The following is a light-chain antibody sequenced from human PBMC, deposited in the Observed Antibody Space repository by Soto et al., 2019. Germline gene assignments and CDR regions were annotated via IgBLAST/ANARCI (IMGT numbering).Light chain of an antibody. Sequence: QSVLTQPPSASGTPGQTITISCSGSNSDIGSHSVDWYQQFPGRTPRLLINSNDQRPSGVPDRFSGSKSGSSATLAISGLRSVDEADYYCATWADSLNGLVFGGGTKLTVL. J-gene: IGLJ2*01. V-gene: IGLV1-44*01. CDR1: NSDIGSHS. CDR3: ATWADSLNGLV. CDR2: SND.